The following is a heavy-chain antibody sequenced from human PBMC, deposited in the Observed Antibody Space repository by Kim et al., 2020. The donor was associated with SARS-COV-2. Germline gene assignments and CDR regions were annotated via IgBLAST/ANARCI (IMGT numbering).Heavy chain of an antibody. Sequence: GGSLRLSCAASGFTFSAHNIHWVRQAPGKGLEWVAYISRDGGKKDYADSVKGRFTISRENSKNSMYLQMNSLRSDDTAVYYCSRGAGGYTDVWGQGTTVTVSS. CDR3: SRGAGGYTDV. J-gene: IGHJ6*03. CDR2: ISRDGGKK. V-gene: IGHV3-30*04. CDR1: GFTFSAHN.